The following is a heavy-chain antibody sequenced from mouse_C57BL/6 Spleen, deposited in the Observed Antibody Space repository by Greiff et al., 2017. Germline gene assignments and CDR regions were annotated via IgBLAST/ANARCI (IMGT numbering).Heavy chain of an antibody. D-gene: IGHD3-2*02. CDR3: ARWGAQATYYYAMDY. V-gene: IGHV1-39*01. J-gene: IGHJ4*01. Sequence: EVQGVESGPELVKPGASVKISCKASGYSFTDYNMNWVKQSNGKSLEWIGVINPNYGTTSYNQKFKGKATLTVDQSSSTAYMQLNSLTSEDSAVYYCARWGAQATYYYAMDYWGQGTSVTVSS. CDR2: INPNYGTT. CDR1: GYSFTDYN.